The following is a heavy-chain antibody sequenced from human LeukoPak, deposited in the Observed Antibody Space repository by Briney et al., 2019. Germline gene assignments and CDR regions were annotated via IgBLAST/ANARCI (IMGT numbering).Heavy chain of an antibody. J-gene: IGHJ4*02. CDR3: ARDGTYGSGSYFFDY. CDR1: GFTFSRYT. D-gene: IGHD3-10*01. CDR2: ISYDGNNK. Sequence: KAGGSLRLSCAASGFTFSRYTIHWVRQAPGKGLEWVAVISYDGNNKFYADSVKGRFTISRDNSKNTLYLQMNSLRAEDTAVYYCARDGTYGSGSYFFDYWGQGTLVTVSS. V-gene: IGHV3-30-3*01.